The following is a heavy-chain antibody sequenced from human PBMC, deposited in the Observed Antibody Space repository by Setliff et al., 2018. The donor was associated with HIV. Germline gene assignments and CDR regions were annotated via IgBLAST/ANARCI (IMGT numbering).Heavy chain of an antibody. CDR1: GGSISSSDYH. D-gene: IGHD1-26*01. Sequence: SETLSLTCSVSGGSISSSDYHWGWIRQSPGKGLEWIAYINYSGVTNYSPSLKSRVTISLDTSKNQFSLKFSSVTAADSAIYYCARQRGWDFDYWGQGTLVTVSS. V-gene: IGHV4-61*05. J-gene: IGHJ4*02. CDR3: ARQRGWDFDY. CDR2: INYSGVT.